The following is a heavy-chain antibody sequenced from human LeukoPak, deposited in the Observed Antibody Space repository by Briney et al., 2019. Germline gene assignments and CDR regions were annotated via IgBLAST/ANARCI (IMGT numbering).Heavy chain of an antibody. D-gene: IGHD2-2*01. V-gene: IGHV3-7*01. CDR1: GFTFSSYW. Sequence: GGSLRLSCAACGFTFSSYWMSWVRQAPGKGLEWVANIKQDGSEKYYVDSVKGRFTISRDNAKNSLYLQMNSLRAEDTAVYYCARERYCSSTSCYWAYYYYYMDVWGKGTTVTVSS. J-gene: IGHJ6*03. CDR2: IKQDGSEK. CDR3: ARERYCSSTSCYWAYYYYYMDV.